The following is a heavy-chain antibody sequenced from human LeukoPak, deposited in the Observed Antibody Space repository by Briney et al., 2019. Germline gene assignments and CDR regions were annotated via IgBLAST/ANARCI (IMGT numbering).Heavy chain of an antibody. J-gene: IGHJ4*02. CDR1: GASISSYY. CDR2: ISSDGNT. D-gene: IGHD3-16*01. CDR3: ARHSRGWGIDY. Sequence: SETLSLTCTVSGASISSYYWSWIRQPPGKGLEWIGYISSDGNTNYNPSLRSRVPISLDRSKNQLSLRRTSVTAADTAVYYCARHSRGWGIDYWGQGTLVTVSS. V-gene: IGHV4-59*08.